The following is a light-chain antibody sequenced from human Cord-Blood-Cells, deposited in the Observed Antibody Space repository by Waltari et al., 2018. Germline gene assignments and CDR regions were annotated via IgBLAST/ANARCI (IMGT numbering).Light chain of an antibody. V-gene: IGKV3-15*01. CDR2: GAS. Sequence: EIVMTQSPATLSVSPGDRATLSCRASQSDSSNLAWYQQKPGQAPRLLIYGASTRATGIPARFSGSGSGTEFTLTISSLQSEDFAVYYCQQYNNWPRTFGQGTKVEIK. J-gene: IGKJ1*01. CDR3: QQYNNWPRT. CDR1: QSDSSN.